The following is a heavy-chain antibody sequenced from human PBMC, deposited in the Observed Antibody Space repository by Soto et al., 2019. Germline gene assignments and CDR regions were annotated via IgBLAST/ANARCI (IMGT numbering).Heavy chain of an antibody. Sequence: GGSLRLCCAASGFTFSSYGMHWVRQAPGKGLEWVAVISYDGSNKYYADSVKGRFTISRDNSKNTLYLQMNSLRAEDTAVYYCAKDGYYYDSSGYTQYYFDYWGQGTLVTVSS. V-gene: IGHV3-30*18. D-gene: IGHD3-22*01. CDR1: GFTFSSYG. J-gene: IGHJ4*02. CDR3: AKDGYYYDSSGYTQYYFDY. CDR2: ISYDGSNK.